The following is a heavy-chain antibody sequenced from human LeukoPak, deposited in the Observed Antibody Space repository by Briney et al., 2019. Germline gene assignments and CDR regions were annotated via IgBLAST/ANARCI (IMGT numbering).Heavy chain of an antibody. V-gene: IGHV3-11*01. CDR1: GFTFSDYY. D-gene: IGHD1-26*01. CDR2: ISSSGSTI. Sequence: PGGSLRLSCAASGFTFSDYYMSWIRQAPGKGLEWVSYISSSGSTIYYAESVKGRFTTSRDNAKNSLYLQMNSLRAEDTAVYYCARDFVSGSYFFDYWGQGTLVTVSS. CDR3: ARDFVSGSYFFDY. J-gene: IGHJ4*02.